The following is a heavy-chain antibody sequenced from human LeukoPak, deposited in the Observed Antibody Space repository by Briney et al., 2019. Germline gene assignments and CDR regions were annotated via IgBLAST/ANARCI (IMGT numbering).Heavy chain of an antibody. Sequence: TGGSLRLSCVVSGLPFSDYYMNWIRQTPEKGLEWISYISASSSYTDYADSVKGRFTISRDNAQNALFLQMNRLRVEDTAVYYCAAGTAADYWGQGTQVTVSS. CDR1: GLPFSDYY. V-gene: IGHV3-11*03. D-gene: IGHD6-13*01. J-gene: IGHJ4*02. CDR3: AAGTAADY. CDR2: ISASSSYT.